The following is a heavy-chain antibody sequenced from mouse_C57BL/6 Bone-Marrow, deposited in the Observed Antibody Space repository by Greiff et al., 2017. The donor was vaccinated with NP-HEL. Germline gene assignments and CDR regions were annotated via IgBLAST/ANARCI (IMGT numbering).Heavy chain of an antibody. V-gene: IGHV5-4*01. CDR1: GFTFSSYA. CDR2: ISDGGSYT. Sequence: EVQLVESGGGLVKPGGSLKLSCAASGFTFSSYAMSWVRQTPEKRLEWVATISDGGSYTYYPDNVKGRFTISRDNAKNNLYLQMSHLKSEDTAMYYCARDTRVGYFDVWGTGTTVTVSS. J-gene: IGHJ1*03. CDR3: ARDTRVGYFDV.